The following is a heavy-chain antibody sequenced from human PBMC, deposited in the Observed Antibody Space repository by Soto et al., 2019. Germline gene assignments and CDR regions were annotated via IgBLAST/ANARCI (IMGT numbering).Heavy chain of an antibody. CDR1: GFTFSSYG. J-gene: IGHJ6*02. D-gene: IGHD1-26*01. V-gene: IGHV3-30*18. CDR3: AKDQVGRWELPPRAYYYGMDV. Sequence: QVQLVESGGGVVQPGRSLRLSCAASGFTFSSYGMHWVRQAPGKGLEWVAVISYDGSNKYYADSVKGRFTISRDNSKNTLYLQMNSLRAEDTAVYYCAKDQVGRWELPPRAYYYGMDVWGQGTTVTVSS. CDR2: ISYDGSNK.